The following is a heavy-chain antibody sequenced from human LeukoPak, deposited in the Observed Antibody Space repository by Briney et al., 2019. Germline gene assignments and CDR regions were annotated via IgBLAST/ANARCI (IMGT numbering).Heavy chain of an antibody. D-gene: IGHD5-24*01. J-gene: IGHJ3*02. V-gene: IGHV4-39*01. Sequence: SETLSLTCTVSGGSISSSSYYWGWIRQPPGKGLEWIGSIYYSGSTYYNPSLKSRVTISVDTSKNQFSLNLRSLTSTDPDVYYCARHFDMDGYKSNAFDIWVQGTMVTVSS. CDR1: GGSISSSSYY. CDR2: IYYSGST. CDR3: ARHFDMDGYKSNAFDI.